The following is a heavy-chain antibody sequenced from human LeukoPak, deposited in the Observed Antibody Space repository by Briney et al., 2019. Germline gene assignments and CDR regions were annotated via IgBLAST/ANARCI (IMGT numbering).Heavy chain of an antibody. CDR3: ARDKDSSGKGDYFDY. D-gene: IGHD3-22*01. CDR1: GGSISSGDYY. CDR2: IYYSGST. V-gene: IGHV4-30-4*08. Sequence: SETLSLTCTVSGGSISSGDYYWSWIRQPPGKGLEWIGYIYYSGSTYYNPSLKGRVTISVDTSKNQFSLKLSSVTAADTAVYYCARDKDSSGKGDYFDYWGQGTLVTVSS. J-gene: IGHJ4*02.